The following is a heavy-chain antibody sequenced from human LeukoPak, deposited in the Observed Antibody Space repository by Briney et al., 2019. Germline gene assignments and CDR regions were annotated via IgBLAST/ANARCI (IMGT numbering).Heavy chain of an antibody. J-gene: IGHJ4*02. D-gene: IGHD1-26*01. CDR2: INYSGTT. CDR1: GGSVSSDSYY. Sequence: PSETLSLTCTVSGGSVSSDSYYWVWVRQPPGTGLEWTGSINYSGTTFYSSSLKSRITLSMDASKNQFSLRLTSVTAADTAVYYCAGLGTYSGNLFDNWGQGTLVTVSS. CDR3: AGLGTYSGNLFDN. V-gene: IGHV4-39*01.